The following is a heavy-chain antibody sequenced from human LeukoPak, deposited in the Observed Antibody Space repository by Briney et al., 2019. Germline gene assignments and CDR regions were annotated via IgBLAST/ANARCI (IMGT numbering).Heavy chain of an antibody. V-gene: IGHV4-59*12. Sequence: PSETLSLTCTVSGGSISSYYWSWIRQPPGKGLEWIGYIYYSGSTNYNPSLKSRVTISVDTSKNQFSLKLSSVTAADTAVYYCAREMATIYHYFDYWGQGTLVTVSS. D-gene: IGHD5-12*01. J-gene: IGHJ4*02. CDR3: AREMATIYHYFDY. CDR1: GGSISSYY. CDR2: IYYSGST.